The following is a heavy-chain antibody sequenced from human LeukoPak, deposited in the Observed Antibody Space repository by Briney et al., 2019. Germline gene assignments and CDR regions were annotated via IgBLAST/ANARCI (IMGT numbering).Heavy chain of an antibody. D-gene: IGHD3-10*01. J-gene: IGHJ4*02. V-gene: IGHV3-7*01. CDR3: AAWFGESVH. Sequence: PGGSLRLSCGASGFTLTSAWMRWLRETREKGGEGVAHMNEGGRGRLYVDCAKGRFTIARDDTQNSVYLQMNSLRVEDTAVYYCAAWFGESVHWGQGTLVTVSS. CDR2: MNEGGRGR. CDR1: GFTLTSAW.